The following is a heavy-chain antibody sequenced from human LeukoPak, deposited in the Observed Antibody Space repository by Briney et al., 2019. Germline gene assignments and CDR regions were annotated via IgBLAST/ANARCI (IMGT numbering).Heavy chain of an antibody. D-gene: IGHD5-12*01. CDR2: MQQAGREE. CDR1: GFTFSRYW. V-gene: IGHV3-7*05. CDR3: LPWGVATGFDS. Sequence: GGSLSLSCAASGFTFSRYWMSCVREAPGKGLEGGTNMQQAGREEYYVDSVKGRFTISRDNAKNSLYLQMNSLRAEDTAVYYCLPWGVATGFDSWGQGTLVTVSS. J-gene: IGHJ4*02.